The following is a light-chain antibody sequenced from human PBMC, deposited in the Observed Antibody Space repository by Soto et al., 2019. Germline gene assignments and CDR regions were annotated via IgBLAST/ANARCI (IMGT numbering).Light chain of an antibody. J-gene: IGKJ3*01. Sequence: EIVWTQSPGTLSLSPGERATLSCRASQSVSSTYLAWYQQKPGQAPRLLIYDASRMATGIPDRFSGSGSGTDFTLTISRLEPEDFAVYYCKQYGSSPGLFTFGPGTKVDIK. CDR3: KQYGSSPGLFT. CDR2: DAS. CDR1: QSVSSTY. V-gene: IGKV3-20*01.